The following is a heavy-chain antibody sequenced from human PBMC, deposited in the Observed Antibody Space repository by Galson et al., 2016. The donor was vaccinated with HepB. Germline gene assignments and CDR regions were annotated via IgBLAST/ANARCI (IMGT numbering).Heavy chain of an antibody. J-gene: IGHJ4*02. V-gene: IGHV3-48*01. D-gene: IGHD2-8*01. Sequence: SLRLSCAASGFTFNTYGMNWVRQAPGKGLEWISFISSSSDIIHYADSVKGRFTISRDNAKNALYLQMNSLRAEDTAVYYCARLTLPGICCYFYYWGQGTLVTVSS. CDR1: GFTFNTYG. CDR2: ISSSSDII. CDR3: ARLTLPGICCYFYY.